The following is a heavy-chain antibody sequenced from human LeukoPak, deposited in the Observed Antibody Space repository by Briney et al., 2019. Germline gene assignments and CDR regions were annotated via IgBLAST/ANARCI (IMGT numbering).Heavy chain of an antibody. CDR3: ARVRGSYSVDY. J-gene: IGHJ4*02. CDR2: ISSGSPYT. V-gene: IGHV3-11*03. D-gene: IGHD1-26*01. CDR1: RFTFSDYY. Sequence: GGSLRLSCAASRFTFSDYYMSWIRQAPGKGLEWISYISSGSPYTRYADSVKGRFTISRDNAKNSLSLQMNSLRAEHTAVYYCARVRGSYSVDYWGQGTLVTVSS.